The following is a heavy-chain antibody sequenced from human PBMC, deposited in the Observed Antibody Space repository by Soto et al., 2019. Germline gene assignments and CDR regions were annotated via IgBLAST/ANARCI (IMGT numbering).Heavy chain of an antibody. D-gene: IGHD3-10*01. V-gene: IGHV3-74*01. Sequence: PGGSLRLSCAASGFIFSGDWMHWVRQAPGKGLVWVSRINTDGRGTDYADSVKGRFTISTHSSQNTLFLQMNSLRTEDTATYYCVRGRYGSEIHWGQGTKVTVSS. CDR3: VRGRYGSEIH. J-gene: IGHJ4*02. CDR2: INTDGRGT. CDR1: GFIFSGDW.